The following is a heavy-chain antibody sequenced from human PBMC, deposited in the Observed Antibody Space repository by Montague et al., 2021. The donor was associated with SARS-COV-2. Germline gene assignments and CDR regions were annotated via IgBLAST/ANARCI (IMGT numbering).Heavy chain of an antibody. CDR3: ARGLPATTLFYYFGMDV. V-gene: IGHV4-34*01. CDR2: INNYGSA. D-gene: IGHD2/OR15-2a*01. J-gene: IGHJ6*02. CDR1: GGSFSGNC. Sequence: SETLSLTCAVYGGSFSGNCWSWIRQPPGKGMGWMGEINNYGSANYNSSLNSRVTMSIDTSKNQFSLKLSSVTAADTAVYYGARGLPATTLFYYFGMDVWGQGTLVTVSS.